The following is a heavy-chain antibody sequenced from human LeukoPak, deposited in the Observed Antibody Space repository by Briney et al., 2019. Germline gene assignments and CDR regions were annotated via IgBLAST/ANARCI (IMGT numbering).Heavy chain of an antibody. V-gene: IGHV3-11*01. CDR3: ARDGDFWGGFSRGREV. Sequence: GWTERLPRAACGFTLRHYYMRRMRLAPGTGLEGASYISSSRCTIYYAESLKRRFTMSRDNAKNAVDLQMSSLSAEDTAVYYCARDGDFWGGFSRGREVWGERTTVSVSS. CDR2: ISSSRCTI. D-gene: IGHD3-3*01. CDR1: GFTLRHYY. J-gene: IGHJ6*04.